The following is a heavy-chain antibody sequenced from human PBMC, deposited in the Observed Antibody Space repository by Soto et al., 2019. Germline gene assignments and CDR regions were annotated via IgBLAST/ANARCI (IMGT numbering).Heavy chain of an antibody. V-gene: IGHV5-51*01. CDR1: GYIIKNYW. CDR2: IFPDDSDT. CDR3: FRGGVTSRTFDY. Sequence: PGESLKISCKASGYIIKNYWIGWVRQMPGQGLEGMGIIFPDDSDTRYSPSFQGHVTISVDKSISTAYVQWSSLKASDSAIYYCFRGGVTSRTFDYWGQGTLVTVS. D-gene: IGHD3-16*01. J-gene: IGHJ4*02.